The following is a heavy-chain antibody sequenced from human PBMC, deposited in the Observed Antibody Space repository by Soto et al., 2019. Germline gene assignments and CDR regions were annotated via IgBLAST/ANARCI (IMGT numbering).Heavy chain of an antibody. CDR1: GYTFTGYY. CDR2: INPNSGGT. D-gene: IGHD3-22*01. V-gene: IGHV1-2*02. Sequence: ASVKVSCKASGYTFTGYYMHWVRQAPGQGLEWMGWINPNSGGTNYAQKFQGRVTMTRDTSISTAYMELSRLRSDDTAVYYCARDYYDSSGYYFWGQGTLVTVSS. J-gene: IGHJ4*02. CDR3: ARDYYDSSGYYF.